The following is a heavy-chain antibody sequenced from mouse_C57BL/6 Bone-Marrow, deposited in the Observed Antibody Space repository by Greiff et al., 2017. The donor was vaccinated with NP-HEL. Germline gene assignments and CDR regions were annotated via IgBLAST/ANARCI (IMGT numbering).Heavy chain of an antibody. CDR3: VLDY. Sequence: EVQGVESGGGLVQPGGSLKLSCAASGFTFSDYYMYWVRQTPEKRLEWVAYISNGGGSTYYPDTVKGRFTISRDNAKNTLYLQMSRLKSEDTAMYYYVLDYWGQGTTLTVSS. CDR2: ISNGGGST. V-gene: IGHV5-12*01. CDR1: GFTFSDYY. J-gene: IGHJ2*01.